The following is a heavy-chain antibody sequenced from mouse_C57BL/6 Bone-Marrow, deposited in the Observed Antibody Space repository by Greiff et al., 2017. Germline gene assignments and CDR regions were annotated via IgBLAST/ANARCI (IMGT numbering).Heavy chain of an antibody. CDR2: IDPASGNN. V-gene: IGHV14-3*01. CDR3: ATPYCNYVAY. J-gene: IGHJ3*01. CDR1: GFNIKNTY. D-gene: IGHD2-1*01. Sequence: EVQLQQSVAELVRPGASVKLSCTASGFNIKNTYMHWVKQRPEQGLEWIGRIDPASGNNTYAPKVPGKATITADTPYNTAYLPLSSLTSEDTSIYYCATPYCNYVAYWGQGTLVTVSS.